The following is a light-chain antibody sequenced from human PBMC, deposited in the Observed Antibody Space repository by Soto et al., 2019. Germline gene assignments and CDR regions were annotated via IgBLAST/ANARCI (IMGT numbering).Light chain of an antibody. Sequence: DIQMTQSPSSLSVSVGDRVTITCRASQSISSYLNWYQQKPGKAPKLLIYAASSLQSGVPSRFSGSGSGTDFTLTISSLQPEDFATYYCQQSYSSPLIFGGGTKVEIK. J-gene: IGKJ4*01. CDR3: QQSYSSPLI. V-gene: IGKV1-39*01. CDR1: QSISSY. CDR2: AAS.